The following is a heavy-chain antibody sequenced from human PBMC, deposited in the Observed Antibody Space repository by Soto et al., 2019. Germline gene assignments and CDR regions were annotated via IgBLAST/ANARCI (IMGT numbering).Heavy chain of an antibody. V-gene: IGHV3-23*01. Sequence: PGESLRLSCAASGFSFSSDSMSWVRRPPGEGLEWVSASSGSGGSTYYADSVKGRFTISRDNSKNTLYLQMNSLRAEDTAVYYCAKGGGRLRLGELSLYLYYFDYWGQGTLVTVSS. CDR1: GFSFSSDS. CDR2: SSGSGGST. J-gene: IGHJ4*02. D-gene: IGHD3-16*02. CDR3: AKGGGRLRLGELSLYLYYFDY.